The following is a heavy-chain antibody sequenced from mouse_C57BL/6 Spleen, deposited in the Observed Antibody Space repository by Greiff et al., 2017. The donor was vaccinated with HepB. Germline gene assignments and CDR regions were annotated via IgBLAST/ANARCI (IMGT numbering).Heavy chain of an antibody. J-gene: IGHJ2*01. Sequence: VQLQQPGAELVKPGASVKMSCKASGYTFTSYWITWVKQRPGQGLEWIGDIYPGSGSTNYNEKFKSKATLPVDTSSSTAYMQLSSLTSEDSAVYYCAREGEYYGRSYGYWGQGTTLTVSS. CDR2: IYPGSGST. D-gene: IGHD1-1*01. CDR1: GYTFTSYW. V-gene: IGHV1-55*01. CDR3: AREGEYYGRSYGY.